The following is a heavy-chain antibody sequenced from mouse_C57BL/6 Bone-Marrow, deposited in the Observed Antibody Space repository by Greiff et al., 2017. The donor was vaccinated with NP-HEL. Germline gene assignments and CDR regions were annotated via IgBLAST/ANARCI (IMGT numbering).Heavy chain of an antibody. V-gene: IGHV5-15*04. CDR3: ARGLLWYFDV. Sequence: EVKVEESGGGLVQPGGSLKLSCAASGFTFSDYGMAWVRQAPRKGPEWVAFISNLAYSIYYADTVTGRFTISRENAKNTLYLEMSSLRSEDTAMYYCARGLLWYFDVWGTGTTVTVSS. D-gene: IGHD3-1*01. CDR2: ISNLAYSI. CDR1: GFTFSDYG. J-gene: IGHJ1*03.